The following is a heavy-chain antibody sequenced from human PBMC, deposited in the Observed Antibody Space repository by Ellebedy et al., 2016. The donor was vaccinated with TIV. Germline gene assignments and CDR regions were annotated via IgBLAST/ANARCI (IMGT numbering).Heavy chain of an antibody. J-gene: IGHJ4*02. V-gene: IGHV4-59*01. Sequence: MPSETLSLTCAVSGGFISNYYWTWIRQSPETGLEWLGYIYHSGSNGSNPSLKSRVTISVDTPKNQFSLKLNSVTAADTAVYYCARGAPFPYYFDSWGQGLLVTVSS. CDR3: ARGAPFPYYFDS. CDR1: GGFISNYY. CDR2: IYHSGSN.